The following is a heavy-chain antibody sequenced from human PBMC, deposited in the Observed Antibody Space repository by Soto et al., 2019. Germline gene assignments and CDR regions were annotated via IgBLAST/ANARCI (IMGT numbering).Heavy chain of an antibody. D-gene: IGHD3-22*01. J-gene: IGHJ4*02. Sequence: PSETLSLTCAVCGYSISSGYYWGWIRQPPGRGLEWIGSIYHSGSTYYNPSLKSRVTISVDTSKNQFSLKLSSVTAADTAVYYCASIGVIIDYWGQGTLVTVSS. CDR2: IYHSGST. CDR3: ASIGVIIDY. CDR1: GYSISSGYY. V-gene: IGHV4-38-2*01.